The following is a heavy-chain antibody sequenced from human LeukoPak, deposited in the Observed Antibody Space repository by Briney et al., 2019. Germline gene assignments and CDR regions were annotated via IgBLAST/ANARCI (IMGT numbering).Heavy chain of an antibody. CDR1: GFTFSSYE. CDR2: ISRSGSTI. V-gene: IGHV3-48*03. J-gene: IGHJ6*02. Sequence: TGGSLRLSCAASGFTFSSYEMNWVRQAPGKGLEWVSYISRSGSTIYYADSVKGRFTISRDNAKNSLYLQVNSLRAEDTPVYYCARTHQRYYYYSSSYYYRDYYYYGMDVWGQGTTVTVSS. D-gene: IGHD3-22*01. CDR3: ARTHQRYYYYSSSYYYRDYYYYGMDV.